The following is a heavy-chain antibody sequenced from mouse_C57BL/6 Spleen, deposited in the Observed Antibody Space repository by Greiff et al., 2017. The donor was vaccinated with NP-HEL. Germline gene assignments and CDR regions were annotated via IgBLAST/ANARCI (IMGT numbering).Heavy chain of an antibody. CDR1: GYTFTSYW. J-gene: IGHJ3*01. CDR2: IDPSDSYT. V-gene: IGHV1-59*01. Sequence: QVQLKQPGAELVRPGTSVKLSCKASGYTFTSYWMHWVKQRPGQGLEWIGVIDPSDSYTNYNQKFKGKATLTVDTSSSTAYMQLSSLTSEDSAVYYCARGAKADWGQGTLVTVSA. D-gene: IGHD3-1*01. CDR3: ARGAKAD.